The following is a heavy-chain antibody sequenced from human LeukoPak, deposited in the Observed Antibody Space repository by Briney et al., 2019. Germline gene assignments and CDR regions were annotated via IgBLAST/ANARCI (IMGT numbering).Heavy chain of an antibody. CDR1: GFTFSSYA. Sequence: GRSLRLSCAASGFTFSSYAMHWVRQAPGKGLEWVAVISYDGSNKYYPDSVKGRFTISRDNSKNTLYLQMNSLRAEDTAVYYCARDRRSLSLGYYAITIDYWGQGTLVTVSS. D-gene: IGHD3-22*01. CDR2: ISYDGSNK. CDR3: ARDRRSLSLGYYAITIDY. V-gene: IGHV3-30*04. J-gene: IGHJ4*02.